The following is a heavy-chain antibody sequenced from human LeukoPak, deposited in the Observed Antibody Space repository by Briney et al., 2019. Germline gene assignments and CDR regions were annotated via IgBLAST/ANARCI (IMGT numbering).Heavy chain of an antibody. V-gene: IGHV1-69*06. CDR3: ARVVVAARVYYYYMDV. J-gene: IGHJ6*03. CDR1: GGTFSSYA. D-gene: IGHD2-15*01. CDR2: IIPIFGTA. Sequence: SVKVSCKASGGTFSSYAISWVRQAPGQGLEWMGGIIPIFGTANYAQKFQGRVTITADKSTSTAYMELSSLRSEDTAVYYCARVVVAARVYYYYMDVWGKGTTVTVSS.